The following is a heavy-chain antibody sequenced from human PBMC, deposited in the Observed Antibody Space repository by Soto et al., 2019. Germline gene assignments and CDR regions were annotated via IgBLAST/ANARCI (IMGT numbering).Heavy chain of an antibody. V-gene: IGHV1-69*02. CDR3: ARGGAVVVPGSVDRHNWFDP. Sequence: QVQLVQSGAEVKKPGSSVKVSCEASGGTFSSYSFSWVRQAPGQGLEWMGRVVPILGMANYAQKFQGRVTITADKSTRTVYREMRSVRSDDTAVYYCARGGAVVVPGSVDRHNWFDPWGQGTLSPSPQ. CDR2: VVPILGMA. D-gene: IGHD2-2*01. J-gene: IGHJ5*02. CDR1: GGTFSSYS.